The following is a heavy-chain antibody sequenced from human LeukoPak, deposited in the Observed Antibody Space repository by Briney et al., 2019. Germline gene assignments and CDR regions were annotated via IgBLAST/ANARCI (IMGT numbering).Heavy chain of an antibody. D-gene: IGHD6-19*01. Sequence: PSETLSLTCTVSGGSISSGGYYWSWIRQHPGKGLEWIGYIYYSGSTYYNPSLKSRVTISVDTSKNQLSLKLSSVTAADTAVYYCAGSGWYYFDYWGQGTLVTVSS. CDR3: AGSGWYYFDY. V-gene: IGHV4-31*03. J-gene: IGHJ4*02. CDR2: IYYSGST. CDR1: GGSISSGGYY.